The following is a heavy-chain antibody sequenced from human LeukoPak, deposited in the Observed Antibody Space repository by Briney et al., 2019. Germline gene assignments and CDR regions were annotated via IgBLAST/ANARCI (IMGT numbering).Heavy chain of an antibody. CDR3: AREYGGYYYYMDV. D-gene: IGHD3-16*01. V-gene: IGHV4-59*01. J-gene: IGHJ6*03. CDR2: IYYSGST. CDR1: GGSISSYY. Sequence: SETLSLTCTVSGGSISSYYWSWIRQPPGKGLERIGYIYYSGSTNYNPSLKSRVTISVDTSKNQFSLKLSSVTAADTAVYYCAREYGGYYYYMDVWGKGTTVTVSS.